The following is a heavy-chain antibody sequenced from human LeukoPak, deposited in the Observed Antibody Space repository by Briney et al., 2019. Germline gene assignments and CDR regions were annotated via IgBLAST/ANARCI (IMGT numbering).Heavy chain of an antibody. D-gene: IGHD2-2*01. CDR1: GGSISSGDYY. CDR3: ARDPLLGHCSSTSCYAHHAFDI. J-gene: IGHJ3*02. V-gene: IGHV4-30-4*01. Sequence: NPSETLSLTRTVSGGSISSGDYYWSWIRQPPGKGLEWIGYIYYSGSTYYNPSLKSRVTISVDTSKNQFSLKLSSVTAADTAVYYCARDPLLGHCSSTSCYAHHAFDIWGQGTMVTVSS. CDR2: IYYSGST.